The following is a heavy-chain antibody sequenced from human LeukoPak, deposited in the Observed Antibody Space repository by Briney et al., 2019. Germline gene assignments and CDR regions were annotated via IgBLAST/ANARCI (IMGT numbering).Heavy chain of an antibody. CDR2: MNPDSGVT. V-gene: IGHV1-2*02. CDR3: AREGYFWFDTHWFDP. Sequence: ASVKVSCKASGYTFTNYYIHWVRQAPGQGLEWMGWMNPDSGVTTYAQNFQGRGTMTRDTSISTAYMDLSRLGSDDTAVYYCAREGYFWFDTHWFDPWGQGTLVTVSS. J-gene: IGHJ5*02. CDR1: GYTFTNYY. D-gene: IGHD3-3*01.